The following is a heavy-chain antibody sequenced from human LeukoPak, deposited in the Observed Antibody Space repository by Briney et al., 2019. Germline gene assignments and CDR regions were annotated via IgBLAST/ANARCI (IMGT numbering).Heavy chain of an antibody. V-gene: IGHV3-23*01. D-gene: IGHD2-15*01. CDR3: AKQLEYCSDGSCYFPY. CDR1: GFTFSISA. J-gene: IGHJ4*02. Sequence: PGGSLRLSCAASGFTFSISAMTWVRQAPGKGLEWVSLIAGGGGSTYYAESVTGRFTVSRDNSKNTLYLQMNSVRAEDTAIYYCAKQLEYCSDGSCYFPYWGQGTLVTVSS. CDR2: IAGGGGST.